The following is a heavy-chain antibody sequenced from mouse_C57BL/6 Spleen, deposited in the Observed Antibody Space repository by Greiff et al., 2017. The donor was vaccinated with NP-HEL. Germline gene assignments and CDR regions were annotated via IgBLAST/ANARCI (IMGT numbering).Heavy chain of an antibody. Sequence: VQLQQPGAELVKPGASVKLSCKASGYTFTSYWMHWVKQRPGQGLEWIGMIHPNSGSTNYNEKFKSKATLTVDKSSSTAYMQLSSLTSEDSAVYYCARREDYDGAWFAYWGQGTLVTVSA. V-gene: IGHV1-64*01. D-gene: IGHD2-4*01. CDR2: IHPNSGST. J-gene: IGHJ3*01. CDR1: GYTFTSYW. CDR3: ARREDYDGAWFAY.